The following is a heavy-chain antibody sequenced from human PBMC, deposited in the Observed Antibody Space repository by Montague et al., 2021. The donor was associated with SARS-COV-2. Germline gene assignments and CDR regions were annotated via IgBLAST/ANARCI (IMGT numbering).Heavy chain of an antibody. CDR2: TYYSGST. D-gene: IGHD2-2*01. J-gene: IGHJ4*02. Sequence: SETLSLTCTVSGASISSSSYYWGWIRQPPGKGLEWIGSTYYSGSTYYNPSLKSRVTISVDTSKNQFSLKLSSVTAADTAVYYCAREIGYCSSTSCYEGYAFDYWGQGTLVTVSS. V-gene: IGHV4-39*02. CDR3: AREIGYCSSTSCYEGYAFDY. CDR1: GASISSSSYY.